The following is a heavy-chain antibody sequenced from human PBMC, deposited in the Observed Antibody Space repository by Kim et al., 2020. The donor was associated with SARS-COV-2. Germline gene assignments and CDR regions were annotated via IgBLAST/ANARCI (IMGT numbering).Heavy chain of an antibody. V-gene: IGHV1-24*01. CDR3: ATQHLLVY. CDR2: DGET. Sequence: DGETIYAQKFQGRVTMTEDTSTDTAYMVLSSLRSEDTAVYYCATQHLLVYWGQGTLVTVSS. J-gene: IGHJ4*02. D-gene: IGHD2-21*01.